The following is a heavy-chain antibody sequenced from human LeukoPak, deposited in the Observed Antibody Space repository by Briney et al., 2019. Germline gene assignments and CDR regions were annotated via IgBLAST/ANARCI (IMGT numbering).Heavy chain of an antibody. CDR3: AKRAAVTATRHFDS. V-gene: IGHV3-23*01. CDR1: GFSVRNYA. J-gene: IGHJ4*02. Sequence: PGGSLRLSCAASGFSVRNYAMNWVRQAPGKGLEWVSGIGGDSISIHYADSVKGRFTISRDNSKNTLYLQMNSLRAEDTAVYYCAKRAAVTATRHFDSWGQGTLVTVSS. D-gene: IGHD2-21*02. CDR2: IGGDSISI.